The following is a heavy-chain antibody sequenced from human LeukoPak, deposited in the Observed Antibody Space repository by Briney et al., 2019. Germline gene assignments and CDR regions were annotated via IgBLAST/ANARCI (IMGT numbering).Heavy chain of an antibody. CDR3: VKTIGYCSSTSCYYFFES. J-gene: IGHJ4*02. Sequence: GGSLRLSCAASRFTFSSYPMHWVRQAPGKGLEYVSAISSNGGSTSYADSVKGRFTISRDNSKNTLYLQMSSLRAEDTAVYYCVKTIGYCSSTSCYYFFESWGQGTLVTVSS. CDR2: ISSNGGST. D-gene: IGHD2-2*01. CDR1: RFTFSSYP. V-gene: IGHV3-64D*09.